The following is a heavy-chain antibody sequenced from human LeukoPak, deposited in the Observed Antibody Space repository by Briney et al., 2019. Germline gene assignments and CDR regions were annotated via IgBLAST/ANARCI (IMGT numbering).Heavy chain of an antibody. Sequence: QPGGSLRLSCAASGFTFSSYWMHWVRQAPGKGLVWVSRINSDGSSTSYADSVKGRLTISRDNAKNTLYLQMNSLRAEDTAVYYCARAPGIAVAGTILDYWGQGTLVTVSS. V-gene: IGHV3-74*01. D-gene: IGHD6-19*01. CDR2: INSDGSST. CDR1: GFTFSSYW. CDR3: ARAPGIAVAGTILDY. J-gene: IGHJ4*02.